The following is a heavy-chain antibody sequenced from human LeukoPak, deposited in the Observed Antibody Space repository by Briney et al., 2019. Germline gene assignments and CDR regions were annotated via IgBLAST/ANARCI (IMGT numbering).Heavy chain of an antibody. J-gene: IGHJ4*02. V-gene: IGHV5-51*01. D-gene: IGHD7-27*01. CDR1: GYSFTSYW. CDR3: ARHPADFMGIEYYFDD. CDR2: IYPGDSDT. Sequence: GESLKISCKGSGYSFTSYWIGWVRQMPGKGLEWMGIIYPGDSDTRYSPSFQGQVTISADKSISTAYLQWSSLKASDTAMYYCARHPADFMGIEYYFDDWGQGTLVAVSS.